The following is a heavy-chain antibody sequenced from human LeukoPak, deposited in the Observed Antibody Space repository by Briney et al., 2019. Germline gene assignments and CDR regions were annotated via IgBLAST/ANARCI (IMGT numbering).Heavy chain of an antibody. CDR2: IYYSGST. V-gene: IGHV4-39*01. CDR3: ARHRAYGSGSYYNSGNFQH. D-gene: IGHD3-10*01. CDR1: GGSISSSSYY. Sequence: SETLSLTCTVSGGSISSSSYYWGWIRQPPGKGLEWIGSIYYSGSTYYNPSLKSRVTISVDTSKNQFSLKLSSVTAADTAVYYCARHRAYGSGSYYNSGNFQHWGQGTLVTVSS. J-gene: IGHJ1*01.